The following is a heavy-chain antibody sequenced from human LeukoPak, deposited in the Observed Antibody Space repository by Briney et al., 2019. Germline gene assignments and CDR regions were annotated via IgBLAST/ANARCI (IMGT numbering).Heavy chain of an antibody. CDR1: GFTVSSNY. D-gene: IGHD3-16*01. CDR3: AAGEVSWNYFDY. Sequence: GGSLRLSCAASGFTVSSNYMSWVRQAPGKGLEWVSVIYSGGSTYYADSVKGRFTISRDNSKNTLYLQMNSLRAEDTAVYYCAAGEVSWNYFDYWGQGTLVTVSS. CDR2: IYSGGST. V-gene: IGHV3-53*01. J-gene: IGHJ4*02.